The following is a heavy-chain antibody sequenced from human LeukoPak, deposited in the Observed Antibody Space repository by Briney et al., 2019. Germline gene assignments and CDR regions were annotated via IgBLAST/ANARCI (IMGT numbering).Heavy chain of an antibody. V-gene: IGHV3-74*01. D-gene: IGHD4-17*01. J-gene: IGHJ3*02. CDR3: AKDPWPPLTTVTTEGNVEGVRHDAFDI. CDR2: INTDGSST. Sequence: PGGSLRLSCAASGFTFSSYWMHWVRQAPGKGLVWVSRINTDGSSTSYADSVKGRFTISRDNAKNTLYLQMNSLRAEDTAVYYCAKDPWPPLTTVTTEGNVEGVRHDAFDIWGQGTMVTVSS. CDR1: GFTFSSYW.